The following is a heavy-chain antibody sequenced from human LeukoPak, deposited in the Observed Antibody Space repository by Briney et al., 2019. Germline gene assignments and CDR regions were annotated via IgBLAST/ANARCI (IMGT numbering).Heavy chain of an antibody. CDR2: IYYSGST. D-gene: IGHD5-18*01. V-gene: IGHV4-59*11. J-gene: IGHJ5*02. CDR1: GGSISSHY. CDR3: ARGRLWGSGWFDP. Sequence: SETLSLTCTVSGGSISSHYWSWIRQPPGKGLEWIGYIYYSGSTNYNPSLKSRVTISVDTSKNQFSLKLSSVTAADTAVYYCARGRLWGSGWFDPWGQGTLVTVSS.